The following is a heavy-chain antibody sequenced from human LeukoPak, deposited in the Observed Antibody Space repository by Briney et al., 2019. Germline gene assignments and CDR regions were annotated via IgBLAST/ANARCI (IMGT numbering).Heavy chain of an antibody. CDR1: GFTFSSFA. J-gene: IGHJ4*02. Sequence: GGSLRLSCAASGFTFSSFAMSWVRQAPGKGLEWVSGISGNGGSTYYAGSVRGRLTISRDNSRNTLYLQMNSLRAEDTAVYYGAKLGSTSCYSASSITIVAVFHDYWGQGTLVTVSS. CDR3: AKLGSTSCYSASSITIVAVFHDY. D-gene: IGHD3-3*01. CDR2: ISGNGGST. V-gene: IGHV3-23*01.